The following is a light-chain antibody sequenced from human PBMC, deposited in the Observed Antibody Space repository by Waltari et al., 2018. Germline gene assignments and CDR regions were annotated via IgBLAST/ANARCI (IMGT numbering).Light chain of an antibody. CDR2: DDN. CDR3: CSYAGSYTWV. J-gene: IGLJ3*02. CDR1: SSDVGNYNL. Sequence: QSALTQPASESGSPGQSITISCTGTSSDVGNYNLVSWYQQYPGKAPKVMIYDDNRRPSGVSDRFSGSKSGNTASLTISGVQAEDEADYYCCSYAGSYTWVFGGGTKLTVL. V-gene: IGLV2-23*01.